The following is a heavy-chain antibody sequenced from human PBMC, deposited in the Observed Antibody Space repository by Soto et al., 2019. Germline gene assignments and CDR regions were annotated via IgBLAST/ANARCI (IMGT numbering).Heavy chain of an antibody. CDR1: GGTFSSYA. CDR2: IIPIFGTA. D-gene: IGHD2-15*01. Sequence: QVQLVQSGAEVKKPGSSVKVSCKASGGTFSSYAISWVRQAPGQGLEWMGGIIPIFGTANYAQKFQGRVTITADESTSTAYMELSSLRSEDTAVYYCASPARLSSGCSPGDYALTYSTNYYYGMDVWGQGTTVTVSS. CDR3: ASPARLSSGCSPGDYALTYSTNYYYGMDV. J-gene: IGHJ6*02. V-gene: IGHV1-69*12.